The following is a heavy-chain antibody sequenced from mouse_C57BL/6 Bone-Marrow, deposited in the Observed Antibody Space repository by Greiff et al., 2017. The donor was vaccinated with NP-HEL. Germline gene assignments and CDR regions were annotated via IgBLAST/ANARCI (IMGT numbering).Heavy chain of an antibody. J-gene: IGHJ3*01. CDR2: ISSGGSYT. Sequence: EVKLMESGGDLVKPGGSLKLSCAASGFTFSSYGMSWVRQTPDKRLEWVATISSGGSYTYYPDSVKGRFTISRDNAKNTLYLQMSSLKSEDTAMYYCARGDSSSWFAYWGQGTLVTVSA. CDR1: GFTFSSYG. V-gene: IGHV5-6*01. CDR3: ARGDSSSWFAY. D-gene: IGHD3-2*02.